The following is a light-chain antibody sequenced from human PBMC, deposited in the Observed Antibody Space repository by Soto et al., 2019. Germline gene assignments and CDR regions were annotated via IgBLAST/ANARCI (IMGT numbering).Light chain of an antibody. CDR1: QGVSSA. J-gene: IGKJ4*01. V-gene: IGKV1D-13*01. CDR2: DAS. Sequence: ATQLTQSPSSLSASVGDRVTITCRASQGVSSALAWFQQKPGKTPKLLISDASTLQGGVPSRFSGSGSGTDFTLTISGLQTEDFATYYCQQFNDYPLTFGGGTKVGI. CDR3: QQFNDYPLT.